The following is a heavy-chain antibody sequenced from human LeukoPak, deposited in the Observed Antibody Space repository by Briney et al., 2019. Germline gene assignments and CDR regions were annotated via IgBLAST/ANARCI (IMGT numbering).Heavy chain of an antibody. D-gene: IGHD1-26*01. J-gene: IGHJ5*02. CDR1: GGSFSGYY. V-gene: IGHV4-34*01. CDR3: ARVGSKDWFDP. Sequence: SETLSLTCAVYGGSFSGYYWSWVRQPPGKGLEWIGEINHSGSTNYNPSLKSQVTISVDTSKNQFSLKLSSVSAADTAVYYCARVGSKDWFDPGGQGTLVSVSS. CDR2: INHSGST.